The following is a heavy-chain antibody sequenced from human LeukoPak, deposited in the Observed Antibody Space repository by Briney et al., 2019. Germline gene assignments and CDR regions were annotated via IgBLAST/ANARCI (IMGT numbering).Heavy chain of an antibody. Sequence: ASVKVSCKASGYTFTSYDINWVRQATGQGLEWMGWMNPNSGNTGYAQKFQGRVTITRDTSASTAYMELSSLRSEDTAVYYCARGRYTIFGVVIIPGPFDPWGQGTLVTVSS. D-gene: IGHD3-3*01. V-gene: IGHV1-8*01. CDR3: ARGRYTIFGVVIIPGPFDP. J-gene: IGHJ5*02. CDR1: GYTFTSYD. CDR2: MNPNSGNT.